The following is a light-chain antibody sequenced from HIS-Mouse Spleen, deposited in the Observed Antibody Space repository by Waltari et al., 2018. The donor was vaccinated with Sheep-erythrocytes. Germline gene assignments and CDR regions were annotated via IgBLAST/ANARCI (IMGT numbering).Light chain of an antibody. V-gene: IGLV2-8*01. CDR3: SSYAGSNNWV. CDR2: EVS. CDR1: SSDVGGYNY. Sequence: QSALTQPRSVSGSPGQSVTISCTGTSSDVGGYNYVSWSQQHPGKAPKLMIYEVSKRPSGVPDRFSGSKSGNTASLTVSGLQAEDEADYYCSSYAGSNNWVFGGGTKLTVL. J-gene: IGLJ3*02.